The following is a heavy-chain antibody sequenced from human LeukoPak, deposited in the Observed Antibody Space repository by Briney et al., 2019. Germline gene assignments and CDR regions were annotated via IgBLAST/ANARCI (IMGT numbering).Heavy chain of an antibody. CDR2: ISASGGST. D-gene: IGHD5-24*01. Sequence: PGGSLRLSCAASGFTFSSYAMHWVRQAPGKGLEWVSTISASGGSTYYADSVKGRFTISRDNSKNTLYLQMNSLRAEDTALYYCTKGGGFNYYYCGMDVWGQGTTVTVSS. CDR1: GFTFSSYA. CDR3: TKGGGFNYYYCGMDV. J-gene: IGHJ6*02. V-gene: IGHV3-23*01.